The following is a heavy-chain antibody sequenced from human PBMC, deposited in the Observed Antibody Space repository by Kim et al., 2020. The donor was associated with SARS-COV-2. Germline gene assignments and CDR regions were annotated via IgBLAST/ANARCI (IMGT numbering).Heavy chain of an antibody. J-gene: IGHJ4*02. CDR1: GGSFSGYY. V-gene: IGHV4-34*01. D-gene: IGHD6-19*01. Sequence: SETLSLTCAVYGGSFSGYYWSWIRQPPGKGLEWIGEINHSGSTNYNPSLKSRVTISVDTSKNQFSLKLSSVTAADTAVYYCARAVYSSGLDYFDYWCQGT. CDR2: INHSGST. CDR3: ARAVYSSGLDYFDY.